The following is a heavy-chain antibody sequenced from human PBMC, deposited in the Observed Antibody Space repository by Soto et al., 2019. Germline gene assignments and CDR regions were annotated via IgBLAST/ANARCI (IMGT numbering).Heavy chain of an antibody. CDR2: ISAYNGNT. V-gene: IGHV1-18*01. CDR1: GYTFTSYG. CDR3: ARAKWLPRRDEINSSSWLGYYYYGMDV. Sequence: QVQLVQSGAEVKKPGASVKVSCKASGYTFTSYGISWVRQAPGQGLEWMGWISAYNGNTNYAQKLQGRVTMTTDTSTSTAYMELRSLRSDDTAVYYCARAKWLPRRDEINSSSWLGYYYYGMDVWGQGTTVTVSS. D-gene: IGHD6-13*01. J-gene: IGHJ6*02.